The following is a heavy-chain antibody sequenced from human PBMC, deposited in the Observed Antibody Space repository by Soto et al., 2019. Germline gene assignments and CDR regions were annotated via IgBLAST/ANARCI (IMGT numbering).Heavy chain of an antibody. D-gene: IGHD1-1*01. CDR3: ARGPWNPYYFDY. J-gene: IGHJ4*02. Sequence: PLGGSLRLSCAASGFTVSSNSMTWVRQAPGKGLEWVSLIYKDDSTSYADSVKGRFTISRDNSKNMLYLQMNSLRAEDTAVYYCARGPWNPYYFDYWGQGTLVTVSS. CDR2: IYKDDST. CDR1: GFTVSSNS. V-gene: IGHV3-53*01.